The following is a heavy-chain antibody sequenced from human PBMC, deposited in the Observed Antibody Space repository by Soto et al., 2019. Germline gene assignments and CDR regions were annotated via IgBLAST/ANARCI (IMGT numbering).Heavy chain of an antibody. Sequence: XETLSLTCTVSGCSISSYYWSWIRQPPGKGLEWIGYIYYSGSTNYNPSLKSRVTISVDTSKNQFSLKLSSVTTADTAVYYCARTTYYYYYGMDVWGQGTTVTVSS. J-gene: IGHJ6*02. CDR3: ARTTYYYYYGMDV. D-gene: IGHD1-26*01. CDR2: IYYSGST. CDR1: GCSISSYY. V-gene: IGHV4-59*01.